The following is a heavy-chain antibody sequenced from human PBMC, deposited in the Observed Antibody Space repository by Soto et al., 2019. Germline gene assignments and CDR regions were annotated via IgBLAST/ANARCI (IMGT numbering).Heavy chain of an antibody. D-gene: IGHD6-13*01. CDR1: GFSLSTTGVG. Sequence: SGPTLVNPTQTLTLTCTFSGFSLSTTGVGVSWIRQPPGKALEWLALIYWHDDKRYSPSLKSRLTITKDTSKNQVVLTMTNMDPVDTATYYCEHRGGPAVGLYYFDYWGQGALVPVFS. J-gene: IGHJ4*02. CDR3: EHRGGPAVGLYYFDY. V-gene: IGHV2-5*01. CDR2: IYWHDDK.